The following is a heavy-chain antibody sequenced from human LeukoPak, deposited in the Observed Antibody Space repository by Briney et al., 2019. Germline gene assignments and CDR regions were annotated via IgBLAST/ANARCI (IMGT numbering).Heavy chain of an antibody. CDR1: GFTFDDYG. CDR2: INWNGGST. CDR3: AREGDRLGEHPTSYYFDY. D-gene: IGHD3-10*01. J-gene: IGHJ4*02. V-gene: IGHV3-20*04. Sequence: GGSLRLSCAASGFTFDDYGMSWVRQAPGKGLEWVSGINWNGGSTGYADSVKGRFTISRDNAKNSLYLQMNSLRAEDTALYYCAREGDRLGEHPTSYYFDYWGQGTLVTVSS.